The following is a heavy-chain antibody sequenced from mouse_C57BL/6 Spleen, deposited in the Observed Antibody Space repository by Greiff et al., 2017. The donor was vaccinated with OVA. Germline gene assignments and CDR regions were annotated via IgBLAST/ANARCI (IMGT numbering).Heavy chain of an antibody. Sequence: EVMLVESGGGLVKPGGSLKLSCAASGFTFSSYAMSWVRQTPEKRLEWVATISDGGSYTSYPYNVKGRFTISRDNTKNNLYLQMSHLKTEDTAMYYCARSPSYGSSWFADWGQGTLVTVSA. J-gene: IGHJ3*01. D-gene: IGHD1-1*01. V-gene: IGHV5-4*03. CDR3: ARSPSYGSSWFAD. CDR1: GFTFSSYA. CDR2: ISDGGSYT.